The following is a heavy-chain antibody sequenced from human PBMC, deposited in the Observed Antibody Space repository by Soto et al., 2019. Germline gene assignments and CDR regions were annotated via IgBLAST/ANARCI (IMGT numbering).Heavy chain of an antibody. J-gene: IGHJ4*02. CDR3: ARGPYGSGSYYDY. V-gene: IGHV3-30-3*01. Sequence: GVSLRLSCAASGFTFSSYAMHWVRQAPGKGLEWVAVISYDGSNKYYADSVKGRFTISRDNSKNTLYLQMNSLRAEDTAVYYCARGPYGSGSYYDYWGQGTLVTVSS. CDR2: ISYDGSNK. D-gene: IGHD3-10*01. CDR1: GFTFSSYA.